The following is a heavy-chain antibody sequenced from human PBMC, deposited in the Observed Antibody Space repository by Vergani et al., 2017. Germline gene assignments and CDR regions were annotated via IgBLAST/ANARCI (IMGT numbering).Heavy chain of an antibody. CDR1: GFTFSNAW. CDR3: TTGPIQLWLGIFAFDI. Sequence: EVQLVESGGGLVQPGGSLRLSCAASGFTFSNAWMSWVRQAPGKGLEWVGRIKSKTDGGTTDYAAPGKGRLTISRDDSKNTLYLQMNSLKTEDTAVYYCTTGPIQLWLGIFAFDIWGQGTMVTVSS. J-gene: IGHJ3*02. CDR2: IKSKTDGGTT. V-gene: IGHV3-15*01. D-gene: IGHD5-18*01.